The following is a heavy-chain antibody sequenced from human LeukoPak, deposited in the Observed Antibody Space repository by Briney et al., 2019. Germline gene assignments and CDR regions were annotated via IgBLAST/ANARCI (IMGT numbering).Heavy chain of an antibody. CDR2: ISGSGGST. CDR3: ANTDSSSWFDYFDY. CDR1: GFTFSSYA. V-gene: IGHV3-23*01. Sequence: GGSLRLSCAASGFTFSSYAMSWVRQAPGKGLEWVSAISGSGGSTYYADSVKGRFTISRDNSRNTLYLQMNSLRAEDTAVYYCANTDSSSWFDYFDYWGQGTLVTVSS. J-gene: IGHJ4*02. D-gene: IGHD6-13*01.